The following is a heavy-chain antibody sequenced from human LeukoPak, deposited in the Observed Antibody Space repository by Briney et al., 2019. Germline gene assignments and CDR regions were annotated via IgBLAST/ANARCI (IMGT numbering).Heavy chain of an antibody. CDR1: GFTLSSYW. CDR3: GSMFEY. J-gene: IGHJ4*02. V-gene: IGHV3-74*03. CDR2: INNVGSDT. Sequence: PRGSLRLAWAASGFTLSSYWMHWVRPAPGKWLVWVVRINNVGSDTTYADSVKGRFTISRDNAKNTPYLQMTSLRAKHTSIYYCGSMFEYWGQGTLVTVPS.